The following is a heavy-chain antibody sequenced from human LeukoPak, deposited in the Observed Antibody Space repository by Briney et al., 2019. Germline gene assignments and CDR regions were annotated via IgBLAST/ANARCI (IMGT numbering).Heavy chain of an antibody. Sequence: GGSLRLSCAASGFTFSNYAMSWVRQAPGKGLEWVSSISSSADNTYHADSVKGRFTISRDNSKNTLYLQMNSLRVEDTAVYYCAKEAASSTLVRGVTYYYYYGMDVWGQGTAVTVSS. CDR1: GFTFSNYA. J-gene: IGHJ6*02. V-gene: IGHV3-23*01. CDR2: ISSSADNT. D-gene: IGHD3-10*01. CDR3: AKEAASSTLVRGVTYYYYYGMDV.